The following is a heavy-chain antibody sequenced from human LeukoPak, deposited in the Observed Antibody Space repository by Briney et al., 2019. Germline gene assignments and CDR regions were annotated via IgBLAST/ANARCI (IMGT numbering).Heavy chain of an antibody. CDR1: GFTFSDYY. J-gene: IGHJ5*02. D-gene: IGHD2-15*01. V-gene: IGHV3-23*01. CDR3: AEGAVSLGYCSGGSCYWFDP. CDR2: ISGSGGST. Sequence: GGSLRLSCAASGFTFSDYYMSWIRQAPGKGLEWVSAISGSGGSTYYADSVKGRFTISRDNSKNTLYLQMNSLRAEDTAVYYCAEGAVSLGYCSGGSCYWFDPWGQGTLVTVSS.